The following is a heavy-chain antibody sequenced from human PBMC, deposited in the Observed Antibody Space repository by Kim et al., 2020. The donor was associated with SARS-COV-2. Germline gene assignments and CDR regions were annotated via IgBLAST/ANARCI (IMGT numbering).Heavy chain of an antibody. CDR3: ARGILGNDAFDI. J-gene: IGHJ3*02. V-gene: IGHV4-39*01. Sequence: SETLSLTCTVSGGSISSSSYYWGWIRQPPGKGLEWIGSIYYSGSTYYNPSLKSRVTISVDTSKNQFSLKLSSVTAADTAVYYCARGILGNDAFDIWGQGTMVTVSS. CDR2: IYYSGST. CDR1: GGSISSSSYY. D-gene: IGHD3-3*01.